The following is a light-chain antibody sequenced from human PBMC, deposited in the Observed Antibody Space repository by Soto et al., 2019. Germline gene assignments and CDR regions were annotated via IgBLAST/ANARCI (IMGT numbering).Light chain of an antibody. CDR1: QSISSY. Sequence: DIQMTQSPSSLSASLGDRVTITCLASQSISSYLNWYQQKPGKAPNLLIYSASSLQSGVPSRFSGSGSGTDFTLTISSLQREDFATYYCQQSYRTPQTFGQGTKVDIK. V-gene: IGKV1-39*01. J-gene: IGKJ1*01. CDR2: SAS. CDR3: QQSYRTPQT.